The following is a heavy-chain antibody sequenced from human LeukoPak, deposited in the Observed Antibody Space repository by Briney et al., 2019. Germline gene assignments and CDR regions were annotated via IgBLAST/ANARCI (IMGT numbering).Heavy chain of an antibody. CDR2: IHYSGST. D-gene: IGHD3-22*01. Sequence: SETLSLTCAVYGGSFSGYYWGWIRQPPGKGLEWIGSIHYSGSTYHNPSLKSRVTISVDTSKNQFSLKLSSVIAADTAVYYCARHGGYDRSGYWFDPWGQGTLVTVSS. CDR1: GGSFSGYY. V-gene: IGHV4-34*01. CDR3: ARHGGYDRSGYWFDP. J-gene: IGHJ5*02.